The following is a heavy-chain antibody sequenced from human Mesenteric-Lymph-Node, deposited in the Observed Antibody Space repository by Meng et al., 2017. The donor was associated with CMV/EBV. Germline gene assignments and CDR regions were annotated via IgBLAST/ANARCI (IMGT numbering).Heavy chain of an antibody. Sequence: ACVSGPYYGSWIRQPPGKGLEWIGYVYYSGHTNYNPSLKSRVAMSVDTSKNQFSLKLTSVTAADTAVYYCARIPVRDYNFWRVLDSWGQGTLVTVSS. D-gene: IGHD3-3*01. CDR2: VYYSGHT. V-gene: IGHV4-61*01. CDR3: ARIPVRDYNFWRVLDS. CDR1: ACVSGPYY. J-gene: IGHJ5*01.